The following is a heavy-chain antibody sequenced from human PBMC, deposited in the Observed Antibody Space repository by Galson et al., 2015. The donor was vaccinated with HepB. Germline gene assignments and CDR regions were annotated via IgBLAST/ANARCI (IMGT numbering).Heavy chain of an antibody. CDR3: ASEWEPRGLFDY. J-gene: IGHJ4*02. Sequence: SVKVSCKASGYTFTSYYMHWVRQAPGQGLEWMGIINPSGGSTSYAQKFQGRVTMTRDTSTSTVYMELSSLRSEDTAVYYCASEWEPRGLFDYWGQGTLVTVSS. V-gene: IGHV1-46*03. CDR1: GYTFTSYY. D-gene: IGHD1-26*01. CDR2: INPSGGST.